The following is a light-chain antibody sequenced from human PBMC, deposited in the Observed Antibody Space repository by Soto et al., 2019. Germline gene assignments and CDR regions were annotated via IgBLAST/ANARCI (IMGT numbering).Light chain of an antibody. CDR3: QQYNIYWT. V-gene: IGKV1-5*01. CDR2: GAS. Sequence: DIQMTQSPSTLSASVGDRGTITCRASQSISSFLAWYQQKPGKAPKLLIYGASTLEYGVPSRFSGSGSGTEFTLTISSLQPDDFATYYCQQYNIYWTFGQGTKVDIK. J-gene: IGKJ1*01. CDR1: QSISSF.